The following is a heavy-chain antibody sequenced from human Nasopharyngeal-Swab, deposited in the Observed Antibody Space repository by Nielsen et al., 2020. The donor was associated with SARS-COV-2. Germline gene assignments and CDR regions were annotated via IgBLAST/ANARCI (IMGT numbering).Heavy chain of an antibody. CDR3: AKSPRKGAYFDY. CDR1: GFTFHDYA. J-gene: IGHJ4*02. V-gene: IGHV3-43*02. CDR2: ISGDGGST. Sequence: GESLKISCAASGFTFHDYAMHLVRQAPGKGLEWVSLISGDGGSTYYADSVKGRFTISRDNSKNSLYLQMNSLRTEDTALYYCAKSPRKGAYFDYWGQGTLVTVSS. D-gene: IGHD1-14*01.